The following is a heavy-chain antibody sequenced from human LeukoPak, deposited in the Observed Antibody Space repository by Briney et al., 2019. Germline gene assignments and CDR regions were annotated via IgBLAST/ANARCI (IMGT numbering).Heavy chain of an antibody. V-gene: IGHV4-59*12. D-gene: IGHD3-22*01. Sequence: SETLSLTCTVSGGSISSYYWSWVRQPPGKGLEWIGEIYHSGSTNYNPSLKSRVTISVDKSKNQFSLKLSSVTAADTAVYYCARESKITYYYDSSGCFDYWGQGTLVTVSS. CDR2: IYHSGST. CDR1: GGSISSYY. J-gene: IGHJ4*02. CDR3: ARESKITYYYDSSGCFDY.